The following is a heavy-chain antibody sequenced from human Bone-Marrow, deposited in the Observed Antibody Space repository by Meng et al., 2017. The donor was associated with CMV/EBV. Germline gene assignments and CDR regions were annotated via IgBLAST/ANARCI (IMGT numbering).Heavy chain of an antibody. J-gene: IGHJ4*02. Sequence: GGSLRLSCAASGFTFSSYSMNWVRQAPGKGLEWVSYISSSSSTIYYADSVKGRFTISRDTAKSSLYLQMNSLRAEDTAVYFCANSPVALYWGQGTLVTVSS. V-gene: IGHV3-48*04. CDR3: ANSPVALY. CDR1: GFTFSSYS. D-gene: IGHD4-23*01. CDR2: ISSSSSTI.